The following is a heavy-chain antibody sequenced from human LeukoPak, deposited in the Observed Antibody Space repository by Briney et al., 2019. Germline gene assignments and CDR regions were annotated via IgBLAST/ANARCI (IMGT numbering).Heavy chain of an antibody. Sequence: GGSLTLSCAVSGFTFSDYYMSWIRQAPGKGLEWISYISSSGSTKYYADSVKGRFTISRDNAKNSLYLQMNSLRAEDTAVYYCARDRKSAWYPLVDYWGQGTLVTVSS. V-gene: IGHV3-11*01. CDR2: ISSSGSTK. J-gene: IGHJ4*02. CDR1: GFTFSDYY. D-gene: IGHD6-19*01. CDR3: ARDRKSAWYPLVDY.